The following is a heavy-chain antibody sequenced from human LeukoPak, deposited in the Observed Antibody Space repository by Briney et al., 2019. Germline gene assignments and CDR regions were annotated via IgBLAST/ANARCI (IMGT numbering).Heavy chain of an antibody. V-gene: IGHV3-11*04. Sequence: GGSLRLSCTASGFTFSDNYMSWIRQAPGKGLEWVSYISSSGNTTKNADSVKGRFTITRDNAKNSLYLQMNSLRAEDTAVYYCARDGGSAWFLDYWGQGTLVTVSS. CDR2: ISSSGNTT. CDR1: GFTFSDNY. J-gene: IGHJ4*02. CDR3: ARDGGSAWFLDY. D-gene: IGHD6-19*01.